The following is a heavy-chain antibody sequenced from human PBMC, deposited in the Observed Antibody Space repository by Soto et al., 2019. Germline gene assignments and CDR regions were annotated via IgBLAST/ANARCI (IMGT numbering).Heavy chain of an antibody. V-gene: IGHV3-30*18. CDR3: AKAKPRYGSGTHFDY. CDR2: ISYDGSNK. J-gene: IGHJ4*02. D-gene: IGHD3-10*01. Sequence: SLRLSCAASGFTFSSCGMHWVRQAPGKGLEWVAVISYDGSNKYYADSVKGRFTISRDNSKNTLYLQMNSLRAEDTAVYYCAKAKPRYGSGTHFDYWGQGTLVTVSS. CDR1: GFTFSSCG.